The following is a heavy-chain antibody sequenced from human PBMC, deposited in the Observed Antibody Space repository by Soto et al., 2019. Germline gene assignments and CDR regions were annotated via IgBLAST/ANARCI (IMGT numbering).Heavy chain of an antibody. CDR2: INPNSGGT. D-gene: IGHD3-3*01. CDR3: ARDPPYLRFLEWLPTPHGMDV. Sequence: ASVKVSCKASGYTFTGYYMHWVRQAPGQGLEWMGWINPNSGGTNYAQKFQGRVTMTRDTSISTAYMELSRLRSDDTAVYYCARDPPYLRFLEWLPTPHGMDVWGQGTTVTVSS. J-gene: IGHJ6*02. CDR1: GYTFTGYY. V-gene: IGHV1-2*02.